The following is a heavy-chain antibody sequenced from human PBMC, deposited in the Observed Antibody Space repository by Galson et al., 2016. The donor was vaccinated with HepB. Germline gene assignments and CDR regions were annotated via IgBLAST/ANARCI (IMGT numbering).Heavy chain of an antibody. V-gene: IGHV1-69*13. Sequence: SVKVSCKASGGTFNSYIFTWVRQAPGQGLEWMGEFITVFGTTNCAQTFQARITITADESTSTVFLDLRSLRSNDTAVYFCARDLGQYSAVWGQGTLVTVSS. J-gene: IGHJ4*02. CDR2: FITVFGTT. CDR1: GGTFNSYI. D-gene: IGHD2/OR15-2a*01. CDR3: ARDLGQYSAV.